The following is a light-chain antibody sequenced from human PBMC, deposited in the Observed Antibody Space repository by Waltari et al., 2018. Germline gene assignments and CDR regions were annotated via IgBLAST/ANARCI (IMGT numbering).Light chain of an antibody. Sequence: DVQVTQSPSTLSASVGDRVTITCRASQSISSWLAWYQRKPGKAPKLLVYKASTLETGVPSRFSGSGSGTEFTLTISSLQTDDFATYYCQQYNSYPCTFGQGTKVEI. V-gene: IGKV1-5*03. J-gene: IGKJ1*01. CDR2: KAS. CDR3: QQYNSYPCT. CDR1: QSISSW.